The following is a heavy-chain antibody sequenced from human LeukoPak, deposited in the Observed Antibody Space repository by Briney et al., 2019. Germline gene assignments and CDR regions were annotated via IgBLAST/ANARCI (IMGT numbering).Heavy chain of an antibody. V-gene: IGHV1-8*03. Sequence: GASVKVSCKASRSTFTSYDINWVRQATGQGLEWMGWMNPNSGNTGYAQKFQGRVTITRNTSISTAYMELSSLRSEDTAVYYCARVIKDVEDGYNWSPNWFDPWGQGTLVTVSS. CDR1: RSTFTSYD. D-gene: IGHD5-24*01. CDR2: MNPNSGNT. J-gene: IGHJ5*02. CDR3: ARVIKDVEDGYNWSPNWFDP.